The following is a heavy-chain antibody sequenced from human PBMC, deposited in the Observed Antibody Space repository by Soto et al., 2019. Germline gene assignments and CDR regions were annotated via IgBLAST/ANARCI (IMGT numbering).Heavy chain of an antibody. CDR3: ARVPTTVTTPGMDV. CDR1: GFTFSSYW. J-gene: IGHJ6*02. V-gene: IGHV3-74*01. D-gene: IGHD4-4*01. Sequence: GGSLRLSCAASGFTFSSYWMHWVRQAPGKGLVWVSRIKTDGSTTYYADSVKGRFTISRDNAKDTLYLQMNSLRAEDTAVYYCARVPTTVTTPGMDVWGQGTTVTVSS. CDR2: IKTDGSTT.